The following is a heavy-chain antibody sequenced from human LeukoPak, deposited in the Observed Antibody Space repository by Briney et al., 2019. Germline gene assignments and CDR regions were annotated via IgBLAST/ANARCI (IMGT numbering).Heavy chain of an antibody. J-gene: IGHJ3*01. CDR3: ARDNYRYCSGGSCYSD. D-gene: IGHD2-15*01. V-gene: IGHV7-4-1*02. CDR2: INTNTGNP. Sequence: ASVKVSCKASGYTFTSYAMNWVRQAPGQGLEWMGWINTNTGNPTYAQGFTGRFVFSLGTSVSTAYLQISSLKAEDTAVYYCARDNYRYCSGGSCYSDWGQGTMVTVSS. CDR1: GYTFTSYA.